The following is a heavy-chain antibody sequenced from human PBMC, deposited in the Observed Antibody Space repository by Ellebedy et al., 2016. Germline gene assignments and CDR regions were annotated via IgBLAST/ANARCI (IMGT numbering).Heavy chain of an antibody. V-gene: IGHV3-74*01. CDR1: GFTFSSHW. CDR2: IQSDGSTT. CDR3: ARSKQWLVRGGDALDL. Sequence: GGSLRLSCAASGFTFSSHWMHWVRQTPGKGLVWVSHIQSDGSTTNYADSVKGRFIISRDNAKNSLYLQLNSLRDEDTAVYFCARSKQWLVRGGDALDLWGQGTMVTVSS. D-gene: IGHD6-19*01. J-gene: IGHJ3*01.